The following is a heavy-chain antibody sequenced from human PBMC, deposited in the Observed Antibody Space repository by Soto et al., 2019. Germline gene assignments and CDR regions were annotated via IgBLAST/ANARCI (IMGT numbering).Heavy chain of an antibody. CDR1: GFTFSSYG. V-gene: IGHV3-30*18. Sequence: GGSLRLSCAASGFTFSSYGMHWVRQAPGKGLEWVAVISYDGSNKYYADSVKGRFTISRDNSKNTLYLQMNSLRAEDTAVYYCAKDRRKLLWFGELFGPFDYWGQGTLVTSPQ. D-gene: IGHD3-10*01. J-gene: IGHJ4*02. CDR3: AKDRRKLLWFGELFGPFDY. CDR2: ISYDGSNK.